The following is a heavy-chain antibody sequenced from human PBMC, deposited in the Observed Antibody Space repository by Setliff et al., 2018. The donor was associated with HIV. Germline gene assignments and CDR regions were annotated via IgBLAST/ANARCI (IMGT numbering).Heavy chain of an antibody. CDR3: AGSRGYFVKAE. CDR2: ISYDGSNK. CDR1: GFTFSSYA. V-gene: IGHV3-30*04. D-gene: IGHD3-22*01. J-gene: IGHJ4*02. Sequence: PGGSLRLSCAASGFTFSSYAMHWVRQAPGKGLEWVAVISYDGSNKYYADSVRGRFTISRENSKNTLNLQMSSLRGEDTAVYYCAGSRGYFVKAEWGQGTLVTVSS.